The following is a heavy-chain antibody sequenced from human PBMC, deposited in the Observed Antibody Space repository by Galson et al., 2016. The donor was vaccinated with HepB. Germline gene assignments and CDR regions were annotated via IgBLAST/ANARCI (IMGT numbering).Heavy chain of an antibody. CDR1: GFAFSTYN. Sequence: LRLSCAASGFAFSTYNMNWVRQAPGKGLEWVSSIDGSSSDIYYADSVKGRFTISRDNAKNSLYLQMNSLRAEDTAVYYCARDYLDYGDPIPPYGMNIWGQGTTVTVSS. D-gene: IGHD4-17*01. J-gene: IGHJ6*02. V-gene: IGHV3-21*04. CDR3: ARDYLDYGDPIPPYGMNI. CDR2: IDGSSSDI.